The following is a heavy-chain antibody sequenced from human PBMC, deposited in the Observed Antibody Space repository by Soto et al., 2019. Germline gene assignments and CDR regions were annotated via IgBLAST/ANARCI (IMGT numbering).Heavy chain of an antibody. J-gene: IGHJ2*01. CDR3: ARESHDILTGPPWVWECDP. V-gene: IGHV4-34*01. Sequence: QVQLQQWGAGPLRPLETLSLTCGVSGGSFSGYYWAWIRQSPGQGLEWIGEINDRGSINYNPSLKSRFSISVDTSKDHYSLNLRSVTAADTAVYYGARESHDILTGPPWVWECDPWGRRTLVTV. CDR2: INDRGSI. CDR1: GGSFSGYY. D-gene: IGHD3-9*01.